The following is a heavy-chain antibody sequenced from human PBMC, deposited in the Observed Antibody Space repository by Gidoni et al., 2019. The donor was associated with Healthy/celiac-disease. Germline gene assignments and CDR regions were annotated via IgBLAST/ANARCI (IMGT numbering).Heavy chain of an antibody. CDR2: ISGGGDST. D-gene: IGHD4-17*01. CDR1: GFTFNIFA. V-gene: IGHV3-23*01. CDR3: ATRGTTVNTPFDY. Sequence: EVQLLESGGGLVQPGGSLRLSCAASGFTFNIFAMGWVRQAPGKGLEWVSVISGGGDSTYYRDSVKGRFTISRDNSKNTLYLQMNSLRAEDTAVYYCATRGTTVNTPFDYWGQGTLVTVSS. J-gene: IGHJ4*02.